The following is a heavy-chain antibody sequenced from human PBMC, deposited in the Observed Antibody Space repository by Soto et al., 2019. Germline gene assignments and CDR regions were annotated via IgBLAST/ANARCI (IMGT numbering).Heavy chain of an antibody. D-gene: IGHD3-22*01. CDR1: GYTFTSYG. J-gene: IGHJ4*02. CDR3: AITYYYDSSGYYSFDY. Sequence: ASVKVSCKASGYTFTSYGISWVRQAPGQGLEWMGWISAYNGNTNYAQKLQGRVTMTTDTSTSTAYMELRSLRSDDTAVYYCAITYYYDSSGYYSFDYWGQGTLVTVSS. CDR2: ISAYNGNT. V-gene: IGHV1-18*01.